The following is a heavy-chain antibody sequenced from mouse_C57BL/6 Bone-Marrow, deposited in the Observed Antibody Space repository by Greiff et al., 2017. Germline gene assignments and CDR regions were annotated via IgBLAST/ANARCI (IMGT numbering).Heavy chain of an antibody. Sequence: LQESGAELARPGASVKMSCKASGYTFTSYTMHWVKQRPGQGLEWIGYINPSSGYTKYNQKFKDKATLTADKSSSTAYMQLSSLTSEDSAVYYCASWDALYYAMDYWGQGTSVTVSS. CDR1: GYTFTSYT. CDR2: INPSSGYT. J-gene: IGHJ4*01. CDR3: ASWDALYYAMDY. D-gene: IGHD4-1*01. V-gene: IGHV1-4*01.